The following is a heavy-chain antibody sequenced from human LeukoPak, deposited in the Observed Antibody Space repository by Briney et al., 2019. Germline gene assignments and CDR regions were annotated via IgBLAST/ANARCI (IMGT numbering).Heavy chain of an antibody. CDR1: SGSLSGYS. V-gene: IGHV4-34*01. CDR3: TRQSGTVTPIDY. Sequence: SETLSLTCAVSSGSLSGYSWGWIRQAPGKGLDWIGEIHHSGSTTYNSSLKNRVTISLDKPKSQFSLILTSVTAADTAIYYCTRQSGTVTPIDYWGQGILVTVSS. D-gene: IGHD4-17*01. J-gene: IGHJ4*02. CDR2: IHHSGST.